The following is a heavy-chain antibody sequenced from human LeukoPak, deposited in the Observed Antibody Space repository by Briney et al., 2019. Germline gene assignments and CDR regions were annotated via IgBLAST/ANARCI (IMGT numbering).Heavy chain of an antibody. Sequence: SETLSLTCTVSGGSISNFYWTWIRQSPGKGLEWFGYISYSGTTKYNPSLKSRVTMSLDTSKKQFSLKLNSVTAADTAVYYCARNHGGWFDSWGQGTLVTVSS. CDR2: ISYSGTT. J-gene: IGHJ5*01. CDR3: ARNHGGWFDS. D-gene: IGHD4-23*01. V-gene: IGHV4-59*01. CDR1: GGSISNFY.